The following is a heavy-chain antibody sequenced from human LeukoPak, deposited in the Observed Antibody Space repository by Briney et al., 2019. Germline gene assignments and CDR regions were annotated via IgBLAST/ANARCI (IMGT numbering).Heavy chain of an antibody. D-gene: IGHD6-13*01. J-gene: IGHJ4*02. CDR2: TSATGGDT. CDR1: GFTFNKFA. CDR3: AKIQPPRGGRSGWYETNDY. Sequence: GGSLGLSCAASGFTFNKFAMSWVRQAPGKGLEWVSSTSATGGDTYYVDSVKGRFTMSRDNSKSTLYLQMNSLRGEDSAVYYCAKIQPPRGGRSGWYETNDYWGQGTPVTVSS. V-gene: IGHV3-23*01.